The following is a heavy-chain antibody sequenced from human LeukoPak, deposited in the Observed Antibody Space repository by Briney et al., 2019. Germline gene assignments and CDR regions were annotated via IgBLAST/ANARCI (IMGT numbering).Heavy chain of an antibody. CDR1: GFTFSSYW. J-gene: IGHJ4*02. CDR2: IKQDGSEK. D-gene: IGHD3-10*01. Sequence: GGSLRLSCAASGFTFSSYWMSWVRQAPGKGLEWVANIKQDGSEKYYVDSVKGRFTISRDNAKNSLYLQMNSLRAEDTAVCYCARPKRGFGEFIFFDYWGQGTLVTVSS. CDR3: ARPKRGFGEFIFFDY. V-gene: IGHV3-7*01.